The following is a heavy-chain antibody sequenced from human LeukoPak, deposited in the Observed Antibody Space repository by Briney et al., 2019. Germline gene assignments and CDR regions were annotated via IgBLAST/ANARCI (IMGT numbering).Heavy chain of an antibody. CDR1: GFTVSSNY. J-gene: IGHJ6*02. CDR2: IYSGGST. Sequence: PGGSLGLSCAASGFTVSSNYMSRVRQAPGKGLEWVSVIYSGGSTYYADSVKGRFTISRDNSKNTLYLQMNSLRAEDTAVYYCASARYYYYGMDVWGQGTTVTVSS. V-gene: IGHV3-66*01. CDR3: ASARYYYYGMDV.